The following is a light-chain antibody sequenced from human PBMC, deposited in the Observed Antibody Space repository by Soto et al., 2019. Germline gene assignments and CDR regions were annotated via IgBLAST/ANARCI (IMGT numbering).Light chain of an antibody. J-gene: IGLJ3*02. Sequence: QSVLTQPPSVSGAPGQRVTISCTGSSSNIGAGYHVHWYQHLPGTAPKLLIYGNTNRPSGVPDRFSGSKSGTSASLAITGLQAEDEADYYCQSYDSSLSGCVFGGGTKLTVL. V-gene: IGLV1-40*01. CDR1: SSNIGAGYH. CDR2: GNT. CDR3: QSYDSSLSGCV.